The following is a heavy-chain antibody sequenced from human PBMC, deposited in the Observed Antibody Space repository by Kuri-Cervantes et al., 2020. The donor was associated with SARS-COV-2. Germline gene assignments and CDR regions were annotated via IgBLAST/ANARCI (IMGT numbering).Heavy chain of an antibody. CDR2: IWYGGSNK. Sequence: GESLKISCAASGFTFSSYGMHWVRQAPGKGLEWVAVIWYGGSNKYYADSVKGRFTISRDNSKNTLYLQMNSLRAEDTAVYYCARLYRPEGAWGQGTLVTVSS. CDR3: ARLYRPEGA. D-gene: IGHD1-14*01. V-gene: IGHV3-33*08. J-gene: IGHJ5*02. CDR1: GFTFSSYG.